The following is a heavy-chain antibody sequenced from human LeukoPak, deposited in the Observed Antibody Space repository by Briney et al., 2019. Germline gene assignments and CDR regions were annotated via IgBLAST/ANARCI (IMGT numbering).Heavy chain of an antibody. V-gene: IGHV3-33*01. CDR3: ARDPVSIGSRMNSDY. Sequence: GGSLRLSCAASGFTFSSYGMHWVRQAPGKGLEWVAVIWYDGSNKYYADSVKGRFTISRDNSKKSLYLQMNSLRVEDTALYYCARDPVSIGSRMNSDYWGQGTLVTVSS. CDR2: IWYDGSNK. D-gene: IGHD3-10*01. CDR1: GFTFSSYG. J-gene: IGHJ4*02.